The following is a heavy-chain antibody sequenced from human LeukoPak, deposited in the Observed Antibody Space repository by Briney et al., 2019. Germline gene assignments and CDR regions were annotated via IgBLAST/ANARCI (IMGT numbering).Heavy chain of an antibody. CDR1: GFTFDDYA. V-gene: IGHV3-9*01. J-gene: IGHJ4*02. D-gene: IGHD5-12*01. CDR3: AKGRGYSGYDSCDY. CDR2: ISWNSGSI. Sequence: GGSLRLSCAASGFTFDDYAMHWVRQAPGKGLEWVSGISWNSGSIGYADSVKGRFTISRDNAKNSLYLQMNSLRAEDTALYYCAKGRGYSGYDSCDYWGQGTLVTVSS.